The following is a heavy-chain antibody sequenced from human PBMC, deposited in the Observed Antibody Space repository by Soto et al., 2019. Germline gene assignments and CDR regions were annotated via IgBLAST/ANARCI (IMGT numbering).Heavy chain of an antibody. CDR3: ASDLEWLFFGRRQTPPGNGMDV. J-gene: IGHJ6*02. Sequence: QVQLVQSGAEVKKPGASVKVSCKASGYTFTSYYMHWVRQAPGQGLEWMGIINPSGGSTSYAQKFQGRVTMTRDTSTSTVYMELSSLRSEDTAVYYCASDLEWLFFGRRQTPPGNGMDVWGQGTTVTVSS. CDR2: INPSGGST. CDR1: GYTFTSYY. V-gene: IGHV1-46*01. D-gene: IGHD3-3*01.